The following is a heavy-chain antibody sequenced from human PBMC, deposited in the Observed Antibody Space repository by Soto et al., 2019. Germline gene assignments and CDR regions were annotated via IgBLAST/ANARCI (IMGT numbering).Heavy chain of an antibody. CDR2: IYYSGST. J-gene: IGHJ3*02. Sequence: SETLSLTCTVSGGSISSSSYYWGWIRQPPGKGLEWIGSIYYSGSTYYNPSLKSRVTISVDTSKNQFSLKLSSVTAADTAVYYCARHGGHSWYRIAVAGPDAFDIWGQGTMVTVSS. CDR3: ARHGGHSWYRIAVAGPDAFDI. D-gene: IGHD6-19*01. V-gene: IGHV4-39*01. CDR1: GGSISSSSYY.